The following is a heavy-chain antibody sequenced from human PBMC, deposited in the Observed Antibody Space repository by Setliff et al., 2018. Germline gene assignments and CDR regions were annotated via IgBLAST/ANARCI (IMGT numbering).Heavy chain of an antibody. V-gene: IGHV4-59*04. CDR1: GGSVNSRY. CDR2: AYYTGST. CDR3: ATKGHQLVRFQWYDP. Sequence: SETLSLTCTVSGGSVNSRYWSWIRQPPGKGLEWIGSAYYTGSTYYNPSLESRVTISVDTSKNLFSLRLTSVSAADTAVYYCATKGHQLVRFQWYDPWGQGTLVTVPQ. J-gene: IGHJ5*02. D-gene: IGHD2-2*01.